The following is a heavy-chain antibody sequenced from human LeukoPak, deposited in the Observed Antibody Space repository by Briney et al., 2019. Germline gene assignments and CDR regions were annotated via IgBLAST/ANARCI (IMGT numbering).Heavy chain of an antibody. CDR3: ARTVVGPSVDY. CDR1: GYSFTSHW. D-gene: IGHD1-26*01. J-gene: IGHJ4*02. V-gene: IGHV5-51*01. Sequence: GESLKISCKGSGYSFTSHWIGWVRQMPGKGLEWMGIIYPGDSDTRYSPSFQGHVTISADKAISTAYLQWSSLRASDTAMYYCARTVVGPSVDYWGQGTLVTVSS. CDR2: IYPGDSDT.